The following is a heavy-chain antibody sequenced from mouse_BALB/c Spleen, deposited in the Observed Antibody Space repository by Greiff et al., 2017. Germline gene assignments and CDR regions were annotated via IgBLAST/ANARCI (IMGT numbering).Heavy chain of an antibody. CDR1: GYSITSGYY. D-gene: IGHD1-1*01. V-gene: IGHV3-6*02. J-gene: IGHJ1*01. Sequence: VQLKESGPGLVKPSQSLSLTCSVTGYSITSGYYWNWIRQFPGNKLEWMGYISYDGSNNYNPSLKNRISITRDTSKNQFFLKLNSVTTEDTATYYCARDILYYGDDFDVWGAGTTVTVSS. CDR2: ISYDGSN. CDR3: ARDILYYGDDFDV.